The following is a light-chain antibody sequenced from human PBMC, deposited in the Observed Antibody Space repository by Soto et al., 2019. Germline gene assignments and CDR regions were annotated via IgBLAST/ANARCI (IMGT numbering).Light chain of an antibody. CDR1: NSNIGSNT. V-gene: IGLV1-44*01. CDR2: SNN. Sequence: SVLTQPPSASGTPGQRVSISCSGSNSNIGSNTVNWYQQLPGTAPKLLIYSNNQRPSGVPDRFSGSKSGTSASLAISGLQSDDEADYYCAAWDDSLSGFVFGAGTKV. CDR3: AAWDDSLSGFV. J-gene: IGLJ1*01.